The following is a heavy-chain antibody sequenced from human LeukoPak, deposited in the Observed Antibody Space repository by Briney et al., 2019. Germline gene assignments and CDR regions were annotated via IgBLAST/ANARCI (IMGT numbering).Heavy chain of an antibody. Sequence: SVKVSCKASGGTFSSYAISWVRQAPGQGLEWMGRIIPILGIANYAQKFQGRVTITADKSTSTAYMELSSLRSEDTAVYYCANGPYYDILTGYTCEDWGQGTLVTVSS. D-gene: IGHD3-9*01. CDR2: IIPILGIA. V-gene: IGHV1-69*04. J-gene: IGHJ4*02. CDR1: GGTFSSYA. CDR3: ANGPYYDILTGYTCED.